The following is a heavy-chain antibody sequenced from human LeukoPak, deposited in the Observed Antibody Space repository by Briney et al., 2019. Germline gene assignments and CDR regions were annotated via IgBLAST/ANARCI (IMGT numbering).Heavy chain of an antibody. CDR2: ISGNNGNT. D-gene: IGHD3-9*01. V-gene: IGHV1-18*01. J-gene: IGHJ4*02. CDR1: GYAFSNFG. CDR3: ATGYDILTGYYNCLDY. Sequence: EASVKVSCKASGYAFSNFGISWVRQAPGQGLVWMGWISGNNGNTNYAETLRGRVTMTTDTSTSTAYMALRSLRSDDTAVYYCATGYDILTGYYNCLDYWGQGALVTVSS.